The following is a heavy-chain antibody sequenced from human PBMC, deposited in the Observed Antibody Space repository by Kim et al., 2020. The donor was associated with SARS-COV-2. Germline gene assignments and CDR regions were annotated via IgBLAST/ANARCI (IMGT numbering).Heavy chain of an antibody. Sequence: GGSLRLSCAASGFTFSSFAMTWVRQAPGKGLEWVSVISNSGGIYYADSVKGRFTISRDNSKNTLYLQMNSLRAEDTAVYYCAKGFSSTWPPGFDYWGQGTLVTVSS. D-gene: IGHD6-13*01. CDR3: AKGFSSTWPPGFDY. CDR1: GFTFSSFA. CDR2: ISNSGGI. V-gene: IGHV3-23*01. J-gene: IGHJ4*02.